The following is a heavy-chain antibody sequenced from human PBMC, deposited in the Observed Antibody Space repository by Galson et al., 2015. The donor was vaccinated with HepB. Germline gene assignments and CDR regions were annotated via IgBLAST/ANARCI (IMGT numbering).Heavy chain of an antibody. V-gene: IGHV3-30*04. D-gene: IGHD1-14*01. CDR3: ARSEPRTWHNFDY. CDR1: GFTFSRYT. J-gene: IGHJ4*02. Sequence: SLRLSCAASGFTFSRYTMHWVRQAPGRGMEWVAVISQDGSITHHADSVKGRFTISRDNSKNTLYLQMNSLRIEDTAVFYCARSEPRTWHNFDYWGQGTLVTVSS. CDR2: ISQDGSIT.